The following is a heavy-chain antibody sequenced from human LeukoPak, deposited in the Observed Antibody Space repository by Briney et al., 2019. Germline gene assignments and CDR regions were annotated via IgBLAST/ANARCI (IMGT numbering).Heavy chain of an antibody. CDR3: ARGTYYYYYYMDV. V-gene: IGHV3-64*01. CDR1: GFTFSSYA. CDR2: ISSNGGST. J-gene: IGHJ6*03. Sequence: TGGSLRLSCAASGFTFSSYAMHWVRQAPGKGLEYVSAISSNGGSTYYANSVKGRFTISRDNSKNTLYLQMGSLRAEDMAVYYCARGTYYYYYYMDVWGKGTTVTISS.